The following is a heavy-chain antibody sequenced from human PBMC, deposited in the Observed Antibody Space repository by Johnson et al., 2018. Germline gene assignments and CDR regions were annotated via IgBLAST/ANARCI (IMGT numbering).Heavy chain of an antibody. J-gene: IGHJ6*03. CDR3: ERAADYYYYRDV. CDR1: GFTFSSYA. V-gene: IGHV3-30-3*01. Sequence: VQLVESGGGVVQPGGSXRLSCAASGFTFSSYAMHWVRQAPGKGLEWVAVISYDGSNKYYADYVKGRFTISRDTSKSTLYMQMTSLRAEDTAVYYCERAADYYYYRDVWGKGTTVTFCS. CDR2: ISYDGSNK.